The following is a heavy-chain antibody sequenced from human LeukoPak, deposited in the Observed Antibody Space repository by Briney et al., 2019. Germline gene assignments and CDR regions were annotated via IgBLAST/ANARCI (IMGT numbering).Heavy chain of an antibody. Sequence: GGSLRLSCAASGFTFSSYGVHWVRQAPGKGLEWVAVIWYDGSNKYYADSVKGRFTISRDNSKNTLYLQMNSLRAEDTAVYYCARDLCSSTSCYAGLDYWGQGTLVTVSS. V-gene: IGHV3-33*01. CDR2: IWYDGSNK. CDR1: GFTFSSYG. J-gene: IGHJ4*02. D-gene: IGHD2-2*01. CDR3: ARDLCSSTSCYAGLDY.